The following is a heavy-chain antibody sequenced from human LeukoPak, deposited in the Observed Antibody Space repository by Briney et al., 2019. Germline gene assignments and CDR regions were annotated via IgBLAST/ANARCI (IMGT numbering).Heavy chain of an antibody. V-gene: IGHV3-33*01. CDR3: AREGDKYCSSTSCSPSDAFDI. J-gene: IGHJ3*02. CDR2: IWYDGGNK. D-gene: IGHD2-2*01. CDR1: GFTFSSYG. Sequence: GGSLRLSCAASGFTFSSYGMHWVRQAPGKGLEWVAVIWYDGGNKYYADSVKGRFTISRDNSKNTLYLQMNSLRAEDTAVYYCAREGDKYCSSTSCSPSDAFDIWGQGTMVTVSS.